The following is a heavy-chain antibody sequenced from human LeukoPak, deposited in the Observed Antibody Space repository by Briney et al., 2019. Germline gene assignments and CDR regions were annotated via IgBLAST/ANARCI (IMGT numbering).Heavy chain of an antibody. CDR1: GYSFTTYW. D-gene: IGHD3-22*01. CDR3: ARHAESYYDSSGYSLGYYYMDV. J-gene: IGHJ6*03. Sequence: GESLKISCRGSGYSFTTYWIGWVRQMPGKGLEWMGIIYPDDSDTRYSPSFQGQVTISADKSISTAYLQWSSLKASDTAMYYCARHAESYYDSSGYSLGYYYMDVWGKGTTVTVSS. V-gene: IGHV5-51*01. CDR2: IYPDDSDT.